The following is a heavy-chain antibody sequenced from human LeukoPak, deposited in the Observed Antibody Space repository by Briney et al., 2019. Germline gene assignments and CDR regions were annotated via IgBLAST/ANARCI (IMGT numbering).Heavy chain of an antibody. D-gene: IGHD3-22*01. CDR2: IYPGDSDT. J-gene: IGHJ3*02. V-gene: IGHV5-51*01. CDR1: GYSFTSYW. Sequence: GESLKISCKGSGYSFTSYWIGWVRQMPGKGLEWMEIIYPGDSDTRYSPSFQGQVTISADKSISTAYLQWSSLKASDTAMYYCARHINAYYYDSSGNGRAFDIWGQGTMVTVSS. CDR3: ARHINAYYYDSSGNGRAFDI.